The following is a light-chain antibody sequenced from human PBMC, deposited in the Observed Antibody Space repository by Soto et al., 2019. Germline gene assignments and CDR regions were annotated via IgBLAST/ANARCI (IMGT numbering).Light chain of an antibody. CDR1: SSNIGAGYD. Sequence: QSVLTQPPSVSGAPGQTVTISCIGSSSNIGAGYDVHWYQQLPGTAPKLLIYGNKNRPPGVPDRFSGSRSDTSASLAITGLQADDEADYYCQSYDTGLSGSRVFGSGTKLTVL. CDR3: QSYDTGLSGSRV. CDR2: GNK. J-gene: IGLJ1*01. V-gene: IGLV1-40*01.